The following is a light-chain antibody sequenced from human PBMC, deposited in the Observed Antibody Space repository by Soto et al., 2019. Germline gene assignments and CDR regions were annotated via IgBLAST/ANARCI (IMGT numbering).Light chain of an antibody. Sequence: EVVLSQSPATLSFSPGDRATLSCRASQYIGSAVAWYHRRSGQAPRLLIFDASIRVPTTPDRFSGSGSGTDFTLTISRLEPEDFAVYYCQQYCSSGTFGQGTKVDI. V-gene: IGKV3-20*01. J-gene: IGKJ1*01. CDR3: QQYCSSGT. CDR1: QYIGSA. CDR2: DAS.